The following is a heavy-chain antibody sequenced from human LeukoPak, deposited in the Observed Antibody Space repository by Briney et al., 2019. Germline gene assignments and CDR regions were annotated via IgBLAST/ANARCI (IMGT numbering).Heavy chain of an antibody. CDR3: ARKYIGRAAAGTAGWFDP. Sequence: SAKVSCKASGGTFSSYAISWVRQAPGQGLEWMGGIIPIFGTANYAQKFQGRVTITADESTSTAYMELSSLRSEDTAVYYCARKYIGRAAAGTAGWFDPWGQGTLVTVSS. V-gene: IGHV1-69*13. CDR1: GGTFSSYA. D-gene: IGHD6-13*01. J-gene: IGHJ5*02. CDR2: IIPIFGTA.